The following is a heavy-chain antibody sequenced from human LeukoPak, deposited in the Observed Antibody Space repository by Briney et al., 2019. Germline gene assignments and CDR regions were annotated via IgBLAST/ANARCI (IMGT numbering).Heavy chain of an antibody. D-gene: IGHD3-22*01. V-gene: IGHV4-61*02. CDR1: GGSISSGNYY. CDR2: IYTSGTT. J-gene: IGHJ5*02. CDR3: ARGAYYYDSSGYYGEFDP. Sequence: PSETLSLTCTVSGGSISSGNYYYSWIRQPAGKGLEWLGRIYTSGTTNYNPSLKSRVTISVDTSKNQFSLKLSSVTAADTAVYYCARGAYYYDSSGYYGEFDPWGQGTLVTVSS.